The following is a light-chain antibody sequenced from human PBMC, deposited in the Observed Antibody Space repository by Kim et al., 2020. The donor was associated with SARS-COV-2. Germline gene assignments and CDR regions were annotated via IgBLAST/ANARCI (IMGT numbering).Light chain of an antibody. CDR3: CSYAGSYPV. CDR2: DVS. Sequence: PLQSVTSSCTGTSSDVGGYHYVSWYQQHPGKAPKLMIYDVSKRPSGVPDRFSGSKSGNTASLTISGLQAEDEADYYCCSYAGSYPVFGGGTKLTVL. V-gene: IGLV2-11*01. J-gene: IGLJ2*01. CDR1: SSDVGGYHY.